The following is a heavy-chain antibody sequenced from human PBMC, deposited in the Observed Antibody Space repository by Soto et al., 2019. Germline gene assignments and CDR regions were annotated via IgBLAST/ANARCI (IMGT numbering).Heavy chain of an antibody. Sequence: PGGSLRLSCAASGFTFSSYAMSWVRQAPGKGLEWVSAISSSGGSTYYADSVKGRFTISRDNSKNTLYLQMNSLRAEDTAVYYWATGVWIIISTFQHGGQAPLVTVSS. V-gene: IGHV3-23*01. CDR1: GFTFSSYA. J-gene: IGHJ1*01. CDR3: ATGVWIIISTFQH. D-gene: IGHD3-10*01. CDR2: ISSSGGST.